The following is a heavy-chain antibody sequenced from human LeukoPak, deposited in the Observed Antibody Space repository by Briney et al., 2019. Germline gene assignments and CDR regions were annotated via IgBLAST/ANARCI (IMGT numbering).Heavy chain of an antibody. CDR3: ARDRYYYDSSGIRYALDI. Sequence: PSETLSLTCTVSGGSISSGGYYWSWIRQHPGKGLEWIGYIYYSGSTYYNPSLKSRVTISVDTSKNQFSLKLSSVTAADTAVYYCARDRYYYDSSGIRYALDIWGQGTMVTVSS. V-gene: IGHV4-31*03. CDR2: IYYSGST. J-gene: IGHJ3*02. D-gene: IGHD3-22*01. CDR1: GGSISSGGYY.